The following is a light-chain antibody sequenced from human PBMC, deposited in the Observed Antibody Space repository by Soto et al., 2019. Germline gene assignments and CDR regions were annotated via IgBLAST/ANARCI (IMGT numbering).Light chain of an antibody. Sequence: DIEITQSPSTLSGSVGDRVTITCRASQTISSWLAWYQQTPGKAPKILIYKASTLKSGVPSRFSGSGSGTEFTLTISSLQPDDFATYYCQHYNSYSEAFGQGTKVDIK. J-gene: IGKJ1*01. V-gene: IGKV1-5*03. CDR2: KAS. CDR1: QTISSW. CDR3: QHYNSYSEA.